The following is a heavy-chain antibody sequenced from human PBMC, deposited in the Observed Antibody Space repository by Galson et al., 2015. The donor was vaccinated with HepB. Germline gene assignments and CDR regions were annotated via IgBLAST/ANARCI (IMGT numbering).Heavy chain of an antibody. J-gene: IGHJ5*02. CDR2: IYHGGGI. V-gene: IGHV4-4*02. D-gene: IGHD3-16*02. Sequence: SETLSLTCAVSGGSIISGTWWTWVRQPPGRGLEWIGEIYHGGGINYNPSLKSRVTMSVDKSKNQFSLRLTSVTAADTAVYYCATISYDSQTDYRNNWFDPWGQGTLVTVSS. CDR3: ATISYDSQTDYRNNWFDP. CDR1: GGSIISGTW.